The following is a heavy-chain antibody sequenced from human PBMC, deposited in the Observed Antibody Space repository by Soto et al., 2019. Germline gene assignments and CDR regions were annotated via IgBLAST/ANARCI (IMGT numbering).Heavy chain of an antibody. Sequence: QVQLVESGGGVVQPGRSLRLSCAASGFTFSNYGMHWVRQAPGKGLEWVAVISYDVGNKYYADSVKGRFTISRDNSKNTLYLQMNSLRAEDTAVYYCAKDLLRYFDWSPLDYWGLGTLVTVSS. D-gene: IGHD3-9*01. CDR1: GFTFSNYG. CDR3: AKDLLRYFDWSPLDY. CDR2: ISYDVGNK. J-gene: IGHJ4*02. V-gene: IGHV3-30*18.